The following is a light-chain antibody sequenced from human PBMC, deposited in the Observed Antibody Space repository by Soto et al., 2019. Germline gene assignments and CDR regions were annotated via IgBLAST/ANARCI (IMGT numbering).Light chain of an antibody. J-gene: IGKJ2*01. CDR1: QSISNH. Sequence: EIVMTQSPVTLSVPPGERATLSCRASQSISNHLAWYQQKPGQPPRLLIYGASTRATGIPARFSGSGSGTEFTLTISSLQSEDFAVYYCQQYNNWPPRTFGQGTKLEIK. CDR2: GAS. CDR3: QQYNNWPPRT. V-gene: IGKV3-15*01.